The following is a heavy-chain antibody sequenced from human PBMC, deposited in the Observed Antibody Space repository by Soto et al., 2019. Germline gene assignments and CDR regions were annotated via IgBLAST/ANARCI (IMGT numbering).Heavy chain of an antibody. CDR1: GFTFSSNF. J-gene: IGHJ4*02. CDR3: ARDSSKVIDY. V-gene: IGHV3-74*01. Sequence: GESLKISCTASGFTFSSNFMNWVRQAPGKGLVWVSCIQSDGSSTAYADSVNGRFTISRDNAKNTLYLQMNSLRAEDTAVYYCARDSSKVIDYWGQGTQVTVSS. CDR2: IQSDGSST. D-gene: IGHD2-21*01.